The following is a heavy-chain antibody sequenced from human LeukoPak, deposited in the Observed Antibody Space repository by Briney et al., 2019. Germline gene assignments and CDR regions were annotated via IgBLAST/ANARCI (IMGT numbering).Heavy chain of an antibody. J-gene: IGHJ4*02. CDR3: AREEAAGTLSY. Sequence: PSETLSLTCTVSGGSISSYYWSWIPQPPGKGLEWIGYIYYSGSTNYNPSLKSRVTISVDTSKNQFSLKLSSVTAADTAVYYCAREEAAGTLSYWGQGTLVTVSS. V-gene: IGHV4-59*01. CDR2: IYYSGST. CDR1: GGSISSYY. D-gene: IGHD6-13*01.